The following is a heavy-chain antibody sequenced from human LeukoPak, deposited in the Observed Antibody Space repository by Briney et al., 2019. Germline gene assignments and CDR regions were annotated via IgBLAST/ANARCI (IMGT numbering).Heavy chain of an antibody. V-gene: IGHV4-38-2*01. J-gene: IGHJ4*02. CDR2: IYHSGST. Sequence: SETLSLTCAVSGYSISSGYYWGWIRQPPGKGLEWIGSIYHSGSTYYNPSLKSRVTISVDTSKNQFSLKLSSVTAADTAVYHCARSTITIFGVVIPNDYWGQGTLVTVSS. D-gene: IGHD3-3*01. CDR3: ARSTITIFGVVIPNDY. CDR1: GYSISSGYY.